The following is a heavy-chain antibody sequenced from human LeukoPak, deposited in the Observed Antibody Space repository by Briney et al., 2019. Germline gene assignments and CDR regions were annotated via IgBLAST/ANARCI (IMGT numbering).Heavy chain of an antibody. V-gene: IGHV4-34*01. CDR1: GGPFSGYY. CDR3: ARQIPYYYGSGSYYIQPRRLHYFDY. D-gene: IGHD3-10*01. Sequence: SETLSLTCAVYGGPFSGYYWSWIRQPPGKGLEWIGEINHSGSTNYNPSLKSRVTISVDTSKNQFSLKLSSVTAADTAVYYCARQIPYYYGSGSYYIQPRRLHYFDYWGQGTLVTVSS. CDR2: INHSGST. J-gene: IGHJ4*02.